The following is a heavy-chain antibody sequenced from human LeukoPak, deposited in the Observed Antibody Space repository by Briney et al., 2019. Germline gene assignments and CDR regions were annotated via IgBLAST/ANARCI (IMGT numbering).Heavy chain of an antibody. CDR3: ARDPSIAAAGTYYYYYYMDV. J-gene: IGHJ6*03. Sequence: AAVTVSCKASGYTFTSYGISWVRQAPGQGVEWMGWISSYNGNTNYAQKLQGRVTMTTDTSTSTAYMELRSLRSDDTAVYYCARDPSIAAAGTYYYYYYMDVWGKGTTVTVSS. D-gene: IGHD6-13*01. CDR1: GYTFTSYG. V-gene: IGHV1-18*01. CDR2: ISSYNGNT.